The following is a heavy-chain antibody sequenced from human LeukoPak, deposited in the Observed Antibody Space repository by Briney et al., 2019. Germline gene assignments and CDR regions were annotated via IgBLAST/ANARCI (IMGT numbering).Heavy chain of an antibody. V-gene: IGHV3-48*03. CDR3: ASHTAYYYDSSGYDY. J-gene: IGHJ4*02. CDR2: ISSSGSTI. CDR1: GFTFSSYE. Sequence: GGSLRLSCAASGFTFSSYEMNWVRQAPGKGLEWVSYISSSGSTIYYADSVKGRFTISRDNAKNSLYLQMNSLRAEDTAVYYCASHTAYYYDSSGYDYWGQETLVTVSS. D-gene: IGHD3-22*01.